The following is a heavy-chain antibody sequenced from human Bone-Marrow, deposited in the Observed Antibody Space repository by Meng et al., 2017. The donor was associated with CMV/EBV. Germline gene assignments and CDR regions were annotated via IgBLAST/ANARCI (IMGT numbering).Heavy chain of an antibody. CDR2: MNPNSGNT. V-gene: IGHV1-8*02. CDR1: GYTFTGYY. Sequence: ASVKVSCKASGYTFTGYYIHWVRQAPGQGLEWMGWMNPNSGNTGYAQKFQGRVTMTRNTSISTAYMELSSLRSEDTAVYYCARGRYCSSTSCYYYYGMDVWGQGTTVTVSS. J-gene: IGHJ6*02. D-gene: IGHD2-2*01. CDR3: ARGRYCSSTSCYYYYGMDV.